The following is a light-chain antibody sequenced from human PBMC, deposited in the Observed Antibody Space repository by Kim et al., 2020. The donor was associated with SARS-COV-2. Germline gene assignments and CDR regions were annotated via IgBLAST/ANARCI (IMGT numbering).Light chain of an antibody. J-gene: IGKJ1*01. CDR1: QGISSY. V-gene: IGKV1-8*01. Sequence: AIRMTQSPSSLSASTGDRVTITCRASQGISSYLAWYQQKPGKAPNLLIYAASTLQSGVPSRFSGSGSGTDFTLTISCLQSEDFATYYCQQDYKYPPLTFGQGTKVDIK. CDR2: AAS. CDR3: QQDYKYPPLT.